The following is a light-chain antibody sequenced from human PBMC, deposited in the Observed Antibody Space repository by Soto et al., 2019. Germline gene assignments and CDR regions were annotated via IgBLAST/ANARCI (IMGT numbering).Light chain of an antibody. CDR3: QVWDSSTV. CDR2: GNT. Sequence: SYELTQPLSVSVALGQTARITCGGNNIGSKNVHWYQQKPGQAPVLVIYGNTNRPSGIPERFSGSNSGNTATLTISRVQAGDESDYYCQVWDSSTVFGGGTQLTVL. J-gene: IGLJ2*01. CDR1: NIGSKN. V-gene: IGLV3-9*01.